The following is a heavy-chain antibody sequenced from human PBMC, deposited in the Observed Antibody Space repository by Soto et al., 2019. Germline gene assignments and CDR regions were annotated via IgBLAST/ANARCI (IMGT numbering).Heavy chain of an antibody. V-gene: IGHV1-18*01. CDR2: ISAYNGNT. CDR3: ARDQGYKYGAFYFDY. CDR1: GYTFTSYG. D-gene: IGHD1-1*01. Sequence: QVQLVQSGAEAKKPGASVKVSCKASGYTFTSYGISWVRQAPGQGLEWMGWISAYNGNTNYAQKLQGRVTLTTDTSTSTAYMELRSLRSDETAVYYCARDQGYKYGAFYFDYWGQGTLVTVSS. J-gene: IGHJ4*02.